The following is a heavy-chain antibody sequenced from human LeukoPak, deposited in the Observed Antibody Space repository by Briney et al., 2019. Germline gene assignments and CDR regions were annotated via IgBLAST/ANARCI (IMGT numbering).Heavy chain of an antibody. Sequence: ASVKASFKASGYTFTGYYMHWVRQAPGQGLEWMGWINPNSGGTNYAQKFQGRVTMTRDTSISTAYMELSRLRSDDTAVYYCARRSRDSSGYYALIYFDYWGQGTLVTVSS. CDR2: INPNSGGT. CDR1: GYTFTGYY. CDR3: ARRSRDSSGYYALIYFDY. D-gene: IGHD3-22*01. J-gene: IGHJ4*02. V-gene: IGHV1-2*02.